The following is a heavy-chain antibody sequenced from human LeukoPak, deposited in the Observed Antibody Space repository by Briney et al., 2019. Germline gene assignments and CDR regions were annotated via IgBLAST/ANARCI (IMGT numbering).Heavy chain of an antibody. J-gene: IGHJ4*02. V-gene: IGHV3-48*04. CDR3: ARDAGTKFDY. CDR2: ISSSGSTI. CDR1: GFTLSSYS. Sequence: GGSLRLSCEGSGFTLSSYSMNWVRQAPGKGLEWVSYISSSGSTIYYADSVKGRFTISRDNAKNSLYLQMNSLRAEDTAVYYCARDAGTKFDYWGQGTLVTVSS. D-gene: IGHD1-1*01.